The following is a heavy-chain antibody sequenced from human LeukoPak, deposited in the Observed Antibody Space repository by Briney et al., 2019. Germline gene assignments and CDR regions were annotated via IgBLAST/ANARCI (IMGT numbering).Heavy chain of an antibody. CDR3: ARLRGWEPEEAFDI. D-gene: IGHD1-26*01. J-gene: IGHJ3*02. Sequence: PGGSLRLSCAASGFTFSSYSMNWVRQAPGKGLEWVAVISYDGSNKYYADSVKGRFTISRDNSKNTLYLQMNSLRAEDTAVYYCARLRGWEPEEAFDIWGQGTMVTVSS. CDR2: ISYDGSNK. CDR1: GFTFSSYS. V-gene: IGHV3-30*03.